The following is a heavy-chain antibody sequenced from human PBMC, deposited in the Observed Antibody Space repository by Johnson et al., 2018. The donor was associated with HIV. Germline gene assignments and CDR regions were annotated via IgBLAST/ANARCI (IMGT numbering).Heavy chain of an antibody. J-gene: IGHJ3*02. CDR3: ASLGLDLLVKAPISVVFDAFDI. CDR1: GFTFSSYG. D-gene: IGHD5-12*01. Sequence: QVQLVESGGGVVQPGTSLRLSCAASGFTFSSYGIHWVRQAPGKGLEWVAFIWHDGSNKYYADSVKGRFTISRDNSKNTLYLQMNSLRAEDTAVYYCASLGLDLLVKAPISVVFDAFDIWGQGTMVTVSS. V-gene: IGHV3-30*19. CDR2: IWHDGSNK.